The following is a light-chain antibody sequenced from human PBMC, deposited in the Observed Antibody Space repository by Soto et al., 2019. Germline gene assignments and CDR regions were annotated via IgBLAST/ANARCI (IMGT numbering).Light chain of an antibody. Sequence: EIVMSQSPATVSVTPGERATLSCRASQSVSSNLAWYQQKPGQAPRLLIYGASTRATGIPARFSGSGSGTEFTLTISSLQSEDFAVYYCQQRSNWPPVTFGGGTKVDI. CDR1: QSVSSN. CDR2: GAS. V-gene: IGKV3-15*01. CDR3: QQRSNWPPVT. J-gene: IGKJ4*01.